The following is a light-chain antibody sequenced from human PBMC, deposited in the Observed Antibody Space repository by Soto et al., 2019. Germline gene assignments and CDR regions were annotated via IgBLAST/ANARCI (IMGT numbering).Light chain of an antibody. V-gene: IGKV3-15*01. CDR3: QQYNNWPLT. J-gene: IGKJ4*01. CDR2: DAS. Sequence: EIVMTQSPATLSVSPGERATLSCRASQSVSSNLAWYQQKPGQAPRLLIYDASTRATGIPARFSGCGSGTEFTLTISSLQSEDFAVYYCQQYNNWPLTFGGGNNVEIK. CDR1: QSVSSN.